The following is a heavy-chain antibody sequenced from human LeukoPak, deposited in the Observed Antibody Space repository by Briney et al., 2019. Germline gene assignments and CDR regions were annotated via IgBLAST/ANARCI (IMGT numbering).Heavy chain of an antibody. CDR2: IFYSGST. J-gene: IGHJ4*02. D-gene: IGHD3-10*01. Sequence: PSETLSPTCTVSGGSISSTDYYWGWIRQPPGKGLEWIASIFYSGSTSYNPSLKSRVTISVDTSKNQFSLKLSSVTAADTAVYYCARHVRVRGVIAPGHIDSWGQGTRVTVSS. CDR1: GGSISSTDYY. V-gene: IGHV4-39*01. CDR3: ARHVRVRGVIAPGHIDS.